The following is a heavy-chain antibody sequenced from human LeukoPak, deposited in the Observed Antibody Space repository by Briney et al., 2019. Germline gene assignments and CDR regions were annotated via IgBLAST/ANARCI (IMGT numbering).Heavy chain of an antibody. CDR1: GFTFSSYG. CDR2: ISSSSSYI. J-gene: IGHJ2*01. D-gene: IGHD3-10*01. V-gene: IGHV3-21*01. CDR3: ARGVDEYYGSGSRYWYFDL. Sequence: PGGSLRLSCAASGFTFSSYGMNWVRQAPGKGLEWVSSISSSSSYIYYADSVKGRFTISRDNAKNSLYLQMNSLRAEDTAVYYCARGVDEYYGSGSRYWYFDLWGRGTLVTVSS.